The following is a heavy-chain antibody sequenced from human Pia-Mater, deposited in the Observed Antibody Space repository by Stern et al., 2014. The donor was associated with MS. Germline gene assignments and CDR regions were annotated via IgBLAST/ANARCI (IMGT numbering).Heavy chain of an antibody. V-gene: IGHV1-2*06. CDR2: IDPGRGAT. D-gene: IGHD3-16*02. Sequence: QVQLVQSGAEVKKPGASVKVSCKASGYRFSTFYLHWLRQAPGQGLQWIGRIDPGRGATNSSQTFQGRLTMPRDRSITTASLELSGLRSDDTAVYYCARIYCSGDECYHSFDTWGQGTLVTVSS. J-gene: IGHJ4*02. CDR1: GYRFSTFY. CDR3: ARIYCSGDECYHSFDT.